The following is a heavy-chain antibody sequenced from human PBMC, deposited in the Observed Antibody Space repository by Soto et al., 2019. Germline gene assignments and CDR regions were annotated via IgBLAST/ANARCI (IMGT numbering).Heavy chain of an antibody. D-gene: IGHD6-13*01. V-gene: IGHV4-31*03. CDR2: IYYSGNT. Sequence: SETLSLTCSVSGDSISSGGYYWSWIRQHPGKGLEWIGYIYYSGNTNYNPSLKSRVIISVDTSKNQFSLKLSSVTAADTAVYYCARGGYSIDYWGQGTLVTVSS. J-gene: IGHJ4*02. CDR3: ARGGYSIDY. CDR1: GDSISSGGYY.